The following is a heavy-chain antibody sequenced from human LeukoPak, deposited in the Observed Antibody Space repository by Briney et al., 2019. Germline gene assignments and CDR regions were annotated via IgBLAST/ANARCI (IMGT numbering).Heavy chain of an antibody. CDR2: IYHSGST. CDR3: ARGEGGYDSPFDY. V-gene: IGHV4-30-2*01. J-gene: IGHJ4*02. Sequence: SETLSLTCAVSGGFISSGGYSWSWIRQPPGKGLEWIGYIYHSGSTYYNPSLKSRVTISVDRSKNQFSLKLSSVTAADTAVYYCARGEGGYDSPFDYWGQGTLVTVSS. CDR1: GGFISSGGYS. D-gene: IGHD5-12*01.